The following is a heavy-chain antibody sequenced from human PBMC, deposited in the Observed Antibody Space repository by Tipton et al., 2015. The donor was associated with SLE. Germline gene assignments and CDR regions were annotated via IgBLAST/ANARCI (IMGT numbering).Heavy chain of an antibody. Sequence: VQLVQSGAEVKKPGEYLKISCKGSGYSFSNYWIGWVRQMHGEGLEWMGIIYPGDSDTKYSASFQGQVTISADKSSNTAYLQWSSLKASDPAMYYGARGGTDGARFFDYWGLGTLVTVSS. J-gene: IGHJ4*02. CDR3: ARGGTDGARFFDY. CDR2: IYPGDSDT. V-gene: IGHV5-51*03. CDR1: GYSFSNYW. D-gene: IGHD1-26*01.